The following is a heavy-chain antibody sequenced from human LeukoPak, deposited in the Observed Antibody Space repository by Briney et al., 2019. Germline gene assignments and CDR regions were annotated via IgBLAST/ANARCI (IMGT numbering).Heavy chain of an antibody. D-gene: IGHD2-15*01. J-gene: IGHJ6*04. CDR2: ISYDGSNK. CDR3: PKDLKGGGWPPTYSGMAV. V-gene: IGHV3-30*18. CDR1: GFTFSSYG. Sequence: QTGRSLRLSCAASGFTFSSYGMHWVRQAPGKGLEWVAVISYDGSNKYYADSVKGRFTISRDNSKNTLYLQMNSLRAEDTAVYYCPKDLKGGGWPPTYSGMAVWGKGTTVT.